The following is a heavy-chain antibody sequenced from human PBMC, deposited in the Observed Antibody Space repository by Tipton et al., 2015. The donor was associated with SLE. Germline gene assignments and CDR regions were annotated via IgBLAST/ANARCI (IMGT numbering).Heavy chain of an antibody. Sequence: TLSLTCSVYGGPFSGYFWTWIRQPPGKGLEWIGSIYYSGRTYYNPSLKSRVTISLDPPKNQFSLKLTSVTAADTAMYYCARDGGHTYLLGSFDYWGQGTPVNVS. CDR2: IYYSGRT. J-gene: IGHJ4*02. D-gene: IGHD3-16*01. V-gene: IGHV4-34*01. CDR1: GGPFSGYF. CDR3: ARDGGHTYLLGSFDY.